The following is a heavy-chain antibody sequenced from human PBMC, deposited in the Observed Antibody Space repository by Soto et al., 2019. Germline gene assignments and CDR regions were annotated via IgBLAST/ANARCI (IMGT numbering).Heavy chain of an antibody. CDR3: ARGYDSSGYYRP. CDR2: IYYSGST. Sequence: RSLTCTVSGGSISSYYWSWIRQPPGKGLEWIGYIYYSGSTNYNPSLKSRVTISVDTSKNQFSLKLSSVTAADTAVYYCARGYDSSGYYRPWGQGTLVTVSS. CDR1: GGSISSYY. D-gene: IGHD3-22*01. V-gene: IGHV4-59*01. J-gene: IGHJ5*02.